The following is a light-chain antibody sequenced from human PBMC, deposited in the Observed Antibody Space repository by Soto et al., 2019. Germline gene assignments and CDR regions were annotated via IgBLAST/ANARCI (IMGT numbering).Light chain of an antibody. J-gene: IGLJ3*02. CDR2: EVR. Sequence: QSVLTQPASVSGSPGQSITISCTGTSSDVGAYNYVSWYQQRPGKAPKLMIYEVRNRPSGVSDRFSGSRSGNTASLTISGLQAEDESDYYCSSYTSSSTWVFGGGTQLTVL. V-gene: IGLV2-14*01. CDR3: SSYTSSSTWV. CDR1: SSDVGAYNY.